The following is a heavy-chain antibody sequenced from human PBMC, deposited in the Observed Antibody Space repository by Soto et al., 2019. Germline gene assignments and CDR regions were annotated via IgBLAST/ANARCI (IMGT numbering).Heavy chain of an antibody. Sequence: SVKVSCKASGYTFTSYYMHWVRQAPGQGLEWMGIINPSGGSTSYAQKFQGRVTMTRDTSTSTVYMELSSLRSEDTAVYYCARAMGNYYDSSGYYSDAFDIWGQGTMVTVSS. J-gene: IGHJ3*02. V-gene: IGHV1-46*01. CDR2: INPSGGST. CDR3: ARAMGNYYDSSGYYSDAFDI. CDR1: GYTFTSYY. D-gene: IGHD3-22*01.